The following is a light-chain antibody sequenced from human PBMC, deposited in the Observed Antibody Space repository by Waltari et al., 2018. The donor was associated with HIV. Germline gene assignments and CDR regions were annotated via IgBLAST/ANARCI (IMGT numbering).Light chain of an antibody. V-gene: IGKV3-11*01. CDR3: QQRTAWPLT. CDR2: DAS. J-gene: IGKJ4*01. Sequence: EIVLTQSPATLSLSPGERATLSCRASQSLNSYLAWYQQKPGQAPRLLIYDASNRAAGIPARFSGSGSGTDFTLTISSLEPEDCAVYYCQQRTAWPLTFGGGTKVEIK. CDR1: QSLNSY.